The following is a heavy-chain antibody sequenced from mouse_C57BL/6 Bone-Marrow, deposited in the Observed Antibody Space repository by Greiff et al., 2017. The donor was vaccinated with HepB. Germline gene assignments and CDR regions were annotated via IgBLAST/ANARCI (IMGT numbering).Heavy chain of an antibody. CDR2: IYPGSGNT. D-gene: IGHD1-1*01. J-gene: IGHJ2*01. Sequence: QVQLQQSGAELVRPGASVKLSCKASGYTFTDYYINWVKQRPGQGLEWIARIYPGSGNTYYNEKFKGKATLTAEKSSSTAYMQLSSLTSEDSAVYFCASPYYYGSSYGDDWGQGTTLTVAS. CDR1: GYTFTDYY. V-gene: IGHV1-76*01. CDR3: ASPYYYGSSYGDD.